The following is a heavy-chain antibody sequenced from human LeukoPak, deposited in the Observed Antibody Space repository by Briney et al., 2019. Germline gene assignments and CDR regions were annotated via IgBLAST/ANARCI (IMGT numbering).Heavy chain of an antibody. CDR2: ISSSGSTI. CDR1: GFTFSDYY. J-gene: IGHJ3*02. Sequence: GGSLRLSCAASGFTFSDYYMSWIRQAPGKGLEWVSYISSSGSTIYYTDSVKGRFSVSRDNSKNTLYLQMNSLRVDDTAVYYCARGSCSNIRCHDAFDIWGQGTMVTVSS. CDR3: ARGSCSNIRCHDAFDI. V-gene: IGHV3-11*01. D-gene: IGHD2-2*01.